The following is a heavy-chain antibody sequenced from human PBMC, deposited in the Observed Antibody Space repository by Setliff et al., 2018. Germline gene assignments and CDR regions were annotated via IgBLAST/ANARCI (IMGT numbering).Heavy chain of an antibody. CDR3: ARDVLSYTAYHWLNF. J-gene: IGHJ4*02. D-gene: IGHD5-12*01. CDR2: ISTTGDTI. CDR1: KFSFSSYY. Sequence: PGGSLRLSCTASKFSFSSYYMAWIRQTPGKGLEWLSYISTTGDTISYADSVKGRFTVSRDNAANSVSLRMSSLSPEDTAVYFCARDVLSYTAYHWLNFWGPGALVTVS. V-gene: IGHV3-11*01.